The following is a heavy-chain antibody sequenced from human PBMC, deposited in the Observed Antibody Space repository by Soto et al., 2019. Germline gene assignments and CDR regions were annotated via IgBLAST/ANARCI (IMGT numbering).Heavy chain of an antibody. CDR1: GGSFSGYY. D-gene: IGHD2-15*01. J-gene: IGHJ4*02. CDR2: INHSGST. Sequence: PSETLSLTCAVYGGSFSGYYWSWIRQPPGKGVEWIGEINHSGSTNYNPSLKSRVTISVDTSKNQFSLKLSSVTAADTAVYYCARLGYCSGGSCYPHWYFDYWGQGTLVTVSS. CDR3: ARLGYCSGGSCYPHWYFDY. V-gene: IGHV4-34*01.